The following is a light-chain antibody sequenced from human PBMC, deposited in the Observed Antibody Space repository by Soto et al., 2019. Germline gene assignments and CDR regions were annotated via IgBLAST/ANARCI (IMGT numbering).Light chain of an antibody. CDR1: RSFASSY. V-gene: IGKV3-20*01. Sequence: IVLTQSPVTLSLSPGERATLSCRASRSFASSYLGWYQQKPGQAPRLLIYAACARATGIPDRFSGSGSATNFTLTISRLEPEDSAVYYCQHYDSSPPYTFGQGTKLESK. CDR3: QHYDSSPPYT. J-gene: IGKJ2*01. CDR2: AAC.